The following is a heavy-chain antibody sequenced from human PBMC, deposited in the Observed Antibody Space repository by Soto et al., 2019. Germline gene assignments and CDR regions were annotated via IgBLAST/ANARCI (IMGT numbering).Heavy chain of an antibody. CDR3: AKVGRTAGYYKHFGMDV. D-gene: IGHD2-2*03. Sequence: EVQMLESGGALVQPGGSLRLSCAVSGVSGITFRSYSMSWVRQTPGKGLEWVSFLSSGGDTTYYADPVKGRFTITRDNSKNELYLQMNSLRGDDTAIFYCAKVGRTAGYYKHFGMDVWGPGTTVTGSS. CDR2: LSSGGDTT. CDR1: GVSGITFRSYS. J-gene: IGHJ6*02. V-gene: IGHV3-23*01.